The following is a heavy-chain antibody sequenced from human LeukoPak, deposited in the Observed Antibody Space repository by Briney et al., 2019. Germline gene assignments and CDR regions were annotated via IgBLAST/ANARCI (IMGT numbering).Heavy chain of an antibody. CDR1: GFIVRSNH. V-gene: IGHV3-21*01. CDR2: ISSSSSYI. J-gene: IGHJ3*02. D-gene: IGHD3-22*01. CDR3: ARDLATDYYDSSGYYSNHAFDI. Sequence: PGGSLRLSCAAFGFIVRSNHINWVRQAPGKGLEWVSSISSSSSYIYYADSVKGRFTISRDNAKNSLYLQMNSLRAEDTAAYYCARDLATDYYDSSGYYSNHAFDIWGQGTMVTVSS.